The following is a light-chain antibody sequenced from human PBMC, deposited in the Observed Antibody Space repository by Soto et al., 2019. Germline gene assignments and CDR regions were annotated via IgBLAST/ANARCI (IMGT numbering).Light chain of an antibody. V-gene: IGKV1-39*01. Sequence: DIQMTQSPSSLSASVGDRVTITCRASQSISNYLNWYQQKPGKAPKPLIYVASSLQSGVPSRFSGSGSGTDFTLTISSLQPEDFATYYCQQSYSIPFPFGPGTKVDIE. CDR2: VAS. CDR1: QSISNY. J-gene: IGKJ3*01. CDR3: QQSYSIPFP.